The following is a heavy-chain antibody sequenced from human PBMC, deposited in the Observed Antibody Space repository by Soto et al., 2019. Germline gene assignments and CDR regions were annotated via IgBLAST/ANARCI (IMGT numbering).Heavy chain of an antibody. Sequence: QVQLQESGPGLVKPSQTLSLTCTVSGGSISSGDYYWRWIRQPPGKGLEWIGYIYYSGSTSYNPSLKSRLSISVDTSKNQFSLKLSSVTAADTAVYYCARDSGYDGVDYWGQGTLVTVSS. J-gene: IGHJ4*02. D-gene: IGHD5-12*01. V-gene: IGHV4-30-4*01. CDR1: GGSISSGDYY. CDR2: IYYSGST. CDR3: ARDSGYDGVDY.